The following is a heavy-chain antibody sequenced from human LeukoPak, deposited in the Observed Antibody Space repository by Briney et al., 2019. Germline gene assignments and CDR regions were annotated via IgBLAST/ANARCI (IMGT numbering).Heavy chain of an antibody. CDR1: GGSISSSSYY. V-gene: IGHV4-39*01. Sequence: SETLSLTCTVSGGSISSSSYYWGWIRQPPGKGLEWFGRIYYSGSTYYNPSPKRRFTISLHTSKNQFSLKLSSVTAADTAVYYCARRLIVVGARSYYFDYWGQGTLVTVST. CDR2: IYYSGST. CDR3: ARRLIVVGARSYYFDY. D-gene: IGHD1-26*01. J-gene: IGHJ4*02.